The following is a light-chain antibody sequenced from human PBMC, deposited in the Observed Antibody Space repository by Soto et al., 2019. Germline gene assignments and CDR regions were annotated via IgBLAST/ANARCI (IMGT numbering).Light chain of an antibody. V-gene: IGLV2-14*01. CDR1: SSDVGGFNY. Sequence: QSVLTQPASVSGSPGQSITISCTGTSSDVGGFNYVSWYQHHPGKGPKLMIYEVSNRPSGVSNRFSGSKSGNTASLTISGLQADDEADYYCSSYTSSNTLEVFGGGTQLTVL. J-gene: IGLJ2*01. CDR3: SSYTSSNTLEV. CDR2: EVS.